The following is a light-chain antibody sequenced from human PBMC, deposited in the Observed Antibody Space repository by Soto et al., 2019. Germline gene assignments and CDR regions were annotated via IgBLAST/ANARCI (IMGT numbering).Light chain of an antibody. CDR3: QQYDKWPGT. CDR1: QSVSSK. V-gene: IGKV3D-15*01. CDR2: ATS. J-gene: IGKJ1*01. Sequence: EVLMTQSPSTLAVSPGERATLSCGASQSVSSKLAWYQRKPGQAPRLLLYATSTRATGIPARFIGSGSGTECTLTISSLQSEDFELYFCQQYDKWPGTFGQGTKVDIK.